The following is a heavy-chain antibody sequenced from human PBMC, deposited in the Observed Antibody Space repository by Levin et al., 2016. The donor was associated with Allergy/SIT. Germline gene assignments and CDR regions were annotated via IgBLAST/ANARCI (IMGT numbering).Heavy chain of an antibody. CDR3: ARLSAGVAAPFDH. CDR1: GYTFSNYW. Sequence: GESLKISCEGSGYTFSNYWIAWMRQMPGKGLECMGIIYPGNSDTRYSPSFQGQVTISADKSINTAYVQWSSLRASDTAMYYCARLSAGVAAPFDHWGQGTLVTVSS. J-gene: IGHJ4*02. CDR2: IYPGNSDT. V-gene: IGHV5-51*01. D-gene: IGHD6-13*01.